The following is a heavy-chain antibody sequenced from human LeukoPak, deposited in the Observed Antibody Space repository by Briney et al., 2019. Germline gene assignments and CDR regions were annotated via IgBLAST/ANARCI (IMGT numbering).Heavy chain of an antibody. CDR3: ASYLGYCSGGSCNQFDY. Sequence: GESLRISCKGSGYSFTSYWISWVRQMPGKGLEWTGRIDPSDSYTNYSPSFQGHVTISADKSISTAYLQWSSLKASDTAMYYCASYLGYCSGGSCNQFDYWGQGTLVTVSS. CDR1: GYSFTSYW. J-gene: IGHJ4*02. V-gene: IGHV5-10-1*01. D-gene: IGHD2-15*01. CDR2: IDPSDSYT.